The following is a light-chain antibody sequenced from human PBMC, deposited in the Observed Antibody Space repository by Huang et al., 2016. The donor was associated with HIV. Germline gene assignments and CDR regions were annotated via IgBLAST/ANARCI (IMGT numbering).Light chain of an antibody. J-gene: IGKJ4*01. Sequence: DIQLTQSPSSLSASVGDRVTITCRANQAIGTYLAWYQQKPGKAPELLLNSSSTLRSGVPSRFSGGGSGTDVTLTITSLQPEDFASYSCQHLYTFGGGTKVEIK. CDR1: QAIGTY. CDR2: SSS. V-gene: IGKV1-9*01. CDR3: QHLYT.